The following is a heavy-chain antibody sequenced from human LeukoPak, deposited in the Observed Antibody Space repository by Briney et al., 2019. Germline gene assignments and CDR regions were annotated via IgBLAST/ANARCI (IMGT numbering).Heavy chain of an antibody. J-gene: IGHJ4*01. CDR1: GDTISSTSYY. CDR2: IYNSGTT. V-gene: IGHV4-39*01. Sequence: PSETLSLTCTVSGDTISSTSYYWDWIPQPPGKGLVWSGSIYNSGTTYYNPSLKSRVTISVDTSKNQFSLKVSSVTAADTVVYYCASRVYGLGSFNYWGQGTLVTVSS. D-gene: IGHD3-10*01. CDR3: ASRVYGLGSFNY.